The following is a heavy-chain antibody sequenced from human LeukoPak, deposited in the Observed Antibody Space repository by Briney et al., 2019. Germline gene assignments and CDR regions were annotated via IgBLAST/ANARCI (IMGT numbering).Heavy chain of an antibody. CDR3: AREDYGVDY. CDR2: IYYSGST. Sequence: PSETLSLTCAVSGGSISSGGYSWSWIRQPPGKGLEWIGYIYYSGSTYYNPSLKSRVTISVDTSKNQFSLKLSSVTAADTAVYYCAREDYGVDYWGQGTLVTVSS. J-gene: IGHJ4*02. V-gene: IGHV4-30-4*07. CDR1: GGSISSGGYS. D-gene: IGHD4-17*01.